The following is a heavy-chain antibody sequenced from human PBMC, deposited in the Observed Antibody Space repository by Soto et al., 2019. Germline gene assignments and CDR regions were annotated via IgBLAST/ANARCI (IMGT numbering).Heavy chain of an antibody. CDR2: IWYDGSNK. CDR1: GFTFSSYG. D-gene: IGHD6-19*01. Sequence: PGGSLRLSCAASGFTFSSYGMHWVRQAPGKGLEWVAVIWYDGSNKYYADSVKGRFTISRDNSKNTLYLQMNSLRAEDTAVYYCARDVSGWYNWFVPWGQGTLVTVSS. CDR3: ARDVSGWYNWFVP. J-gene: IGHJ5*02. V-gene: IGHV3-33*01.